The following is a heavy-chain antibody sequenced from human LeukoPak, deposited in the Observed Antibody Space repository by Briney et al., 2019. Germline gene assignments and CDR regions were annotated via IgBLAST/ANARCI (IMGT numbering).Heavy chain of an antibody. CDR2: ISKSGDST. CDR1: GFTFSSYA. D-gene: IGHD6-19*01. CDR3: AKLSGWTGWFFDY. V-gene: IGHV3-23*01. Sequence: GGSLRLSCAASGFTFSSYAISWVRQTPGKGLEWVSAISKSGDSTYYADSVKGRFTISRDNSKNTIYLQMNSLRVEDTAVYYCAKLSGWTGWFFDYWGQGTVVTVSS. J-gene: IGHJ4*02.